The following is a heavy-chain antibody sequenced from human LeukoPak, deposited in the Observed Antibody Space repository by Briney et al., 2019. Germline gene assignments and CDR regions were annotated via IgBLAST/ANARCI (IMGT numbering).Heavy chain of an antibody. J-gene: IGHJ3*02. CDR2: INAGNGNT. CDR3: ARSLYTVPNDAFDI. D-gene: IGHD4-17*01. Sequence: GASVKVSCKASGYTFTSYAMHWVRQAPGQRLEWMGWINAGNGNTKYSQEFQGRVTITRDTSASTAYMELSSLRSEDMAVYYCARSLYTVPNDAFDIWGQGTMVTVSS. CDR1: GYTFTSYA. V-gene: IGHV1-3*03.